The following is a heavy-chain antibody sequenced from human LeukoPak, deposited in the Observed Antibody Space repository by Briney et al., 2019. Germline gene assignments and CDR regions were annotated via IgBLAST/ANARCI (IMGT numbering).Heavy chain of an antibody. CDR3: TRGPGGEDL. D-gene: IGHD3-16*01. J-gene: IGHJ4*02. CDR1: GYTFTNFG. Sequence: ASVKVSCKTSGYTFTNFGIGWVRQALGQGLEWMGRLNPHSGDTVYAQKFQGRVTLTRDTSTSTAYMELSGLTYEDTAFYYCTRGPGGEDLWGQGTLVTVSS. CDR2: LNPHSGDT. V-gene: IGHV1-8*03.